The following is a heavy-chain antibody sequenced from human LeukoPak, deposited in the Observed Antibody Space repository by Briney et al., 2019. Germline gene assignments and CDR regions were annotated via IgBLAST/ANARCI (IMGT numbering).Heavy chain of an antibody. CDR1: GFSSSEAA. Sequence: PGGSLRLSCAASGFSSSEAAIHWVRQASGKGLEWVGRIRSRTSDYATAYAASVKGRFTISRDDSKNTAFLQMNSLRTEDTAVYYCTRHLIDYWGRGTLVTVSS. V-gene: IGHV3-73*01. J-gene: IGHJ4*02. CDR3: TRHLIDY. CDR2: IRSRTSDYAT.